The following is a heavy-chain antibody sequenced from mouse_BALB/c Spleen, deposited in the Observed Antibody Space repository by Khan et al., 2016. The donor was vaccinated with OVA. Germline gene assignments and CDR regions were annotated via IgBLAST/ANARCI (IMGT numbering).Heavy chain of an antibody. J-gene: IGHJ2*01. CDR1: GYTFTNYW. Sequence: VQLQQPGAELVRPGASVMLSCKASGYTFTNYWINWVKQRPGQGLEWIGNVYPSDGYTNYNQKFKGKATMTVDKSSSTAYIQLSSPTSEDSAVYYCTRRGQDFFDLWGQGTILTVSS. D-gene: IGHD6-1*01. CDR3: TRRGQDFFDL. V-gene: IGHV1-69*02. CDR2: VYPSDGYT.